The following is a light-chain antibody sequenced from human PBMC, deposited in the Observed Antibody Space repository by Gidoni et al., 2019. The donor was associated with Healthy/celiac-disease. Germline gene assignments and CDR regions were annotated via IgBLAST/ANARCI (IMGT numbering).Light chain of an antibody. V-gene: IGLV3-1*01. CDR2: QDS. J-gene: IGLJ2*01. CDR3: QAWDSSVVV. Sequence: SYELTQPPSVSVSPGQTASITCSGDKLGDKYAYWYQQKPGQSPVLIIYQDSKRPSGIPERFFGSNSGNTATLTISGTQAMDEADYYCQAWDSSVVVFGGGTKVTVL. CDR1: KLGDKY.